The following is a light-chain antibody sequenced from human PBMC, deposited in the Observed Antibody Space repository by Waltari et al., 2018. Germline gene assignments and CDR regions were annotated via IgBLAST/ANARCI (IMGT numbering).Light chain of an antibody. CDR1: SPNIGNNY. Sequence: QSVLPQPLSVSAAPGQRVTISCSGGSPNIGNNYVSWYRPFPGTAPKLLIYEDTERPSGIPRRFSGSKSGTSATLDITGLQAGDEADYYCGTWDSSLSGAVFGGGTHLTVL. V-gene: IGLV1-51*02. CDR3: GTWDSSLSGAV. CDR2: EDT. J-gene: IGLJ7*01.